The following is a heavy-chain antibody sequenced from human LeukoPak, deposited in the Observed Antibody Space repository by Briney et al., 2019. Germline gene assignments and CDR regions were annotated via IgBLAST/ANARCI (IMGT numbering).Heavy chain of an antibody. CDR2: ISAYNGDT. CDR3: ARGRKQLGEIDY. CDR1: GYTFTSYG. Sequence: ASVRVSCKTSGYTFTSYGISWVRQAPGQGLEWMGWISAYNGDTNYAQKFQGRVTITADESTSTAYMELSSLRSEDTAVYYCARGRKQLGEIDYWGQGTLVTVSS. D-gene: IGHD6-6*01. J-gene: IGHJ4*02. V-gene: IGHV1-18*01.